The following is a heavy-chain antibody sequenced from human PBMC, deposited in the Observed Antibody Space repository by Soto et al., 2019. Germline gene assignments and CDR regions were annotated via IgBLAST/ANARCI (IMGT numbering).Heavy chain of an antibody. Sequence: PGGSLQISCKGSGYSFTSYWISWVRQMPGKGLEWIGMIDPSDSYTNYSPSFQGHVTISADKSISTAYLQWSSLKASDTAMYYCARRPLGYCSGGSCRYYYYYGMDVWGQGTKVTVSS. J-gene: IGHJ6*02. CDR2: IDPSDSYT. D-gene: IGHD2-15*01. V-gene: IGHV5-10-1*01. CDR3: ARRPLGYCSGGSCRYYYYYGMDV. CDR1: GYSFTSYW.